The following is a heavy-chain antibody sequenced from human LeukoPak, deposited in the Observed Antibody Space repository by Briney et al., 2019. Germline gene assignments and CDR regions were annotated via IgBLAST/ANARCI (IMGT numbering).Heavy chain of an antibody. CDR3: ARVPGSTVTTPLDY. D-gene: IGHD4-11*01. CDR1: GFTFSSYS. CDR2: ISSSGSTI. V-gene: IGHV3-48*01. J-gene: IGHJ4*02. Sequence: GGSLRLSCAASGFTFSSYSMNWVRQAPGKGLEWVSYISSSGSTIYYADSVKGRFTISRDYAKNSLYLQMNSLRAEDTAVYYCARVPGSTVTTPLDYWGQGTLVTVSS.